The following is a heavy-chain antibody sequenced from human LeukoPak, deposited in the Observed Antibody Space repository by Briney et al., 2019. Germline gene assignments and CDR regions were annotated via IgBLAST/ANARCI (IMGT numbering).Heavy chain of an antibody. CDR1: GGTFNNSA. CDR2: IMPLFGTA. Sequence: SVKVSCKTSGGTFNNSAISWVRQAPGQGLGWLGGIMPLFGTAGYAQKFQGRVTITKDESTRTVYLELTSLTSDDTAVYYCARDVHGDYGSGWFDPWGQGTLVTVSS. J-gene: IGHJ5*02. CDR3: ARDVHGDYGSGWFDP. D-gene: IGHD4-17*01. V-gene: IGHV1-69*05.